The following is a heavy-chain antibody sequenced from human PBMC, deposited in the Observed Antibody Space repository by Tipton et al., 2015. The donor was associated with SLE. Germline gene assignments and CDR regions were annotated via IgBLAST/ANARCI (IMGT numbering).Heavy chain of an antibody. J-gene: IGHJ4*02. V-gene: IGHV4-4*08. CDR1: GGSISSYY. CDR2: IYSSGST. Sequence: TLSLTCTVSGGSISSYYWSWNRQPPGKGLEWIGSIYSSGSTNYNPSPKSRVTISVDTSKNQFSLKLSSVTAADTAVYYCARGLAMVRGDSMDYWGQGTLVTVSS. D-gene: IGHD3-10*01. CDR3: ARGLAMVRGDSMDY.